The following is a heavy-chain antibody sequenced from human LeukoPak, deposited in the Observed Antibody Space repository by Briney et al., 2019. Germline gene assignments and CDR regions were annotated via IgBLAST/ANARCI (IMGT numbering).Heavy chain of an antibody. Sequence: SVKVSCKISVGTFSNYAISWVRQAPGQGLEWVGGTIPSSKVEHYAQKFQGRDTITADESTRTVYLELTSLRSEDTAVYYCATDSGGNDYLFYYYYYTEVWGEGTTVIVSS. CDR1: VGTFSNYA. V-gene: IGHV1-69*13. D-gene: IGHD4/OR15-4a*01. J-gene: IGHJ6*03. CDR2: TIPSSKVE. CDR3: ATDSGGNDYLFYYYYYTEV.